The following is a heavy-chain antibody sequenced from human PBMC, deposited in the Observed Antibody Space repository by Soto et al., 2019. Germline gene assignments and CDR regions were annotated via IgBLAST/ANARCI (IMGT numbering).Heavy chain of an antibody. CDR3: EHRAGFHGNWNGGYFDF. J-gene: IGHJ4*02. CDR2: IYWDDDK. CDR1: GFSLSTSGVG. V-gene: IGHV2-5*02. D-gene: IGHD1-1*01. Sequence: QITLKESGPTRVKPTQPLTLTCTFSGFSLSTSGVGVGWIRQPPGKALERLALIYWDDDKRYSPSLKRRLTITKDTSKNQMILTMTTIDPVDTATHYCEHRAGFHGNWNGGYFDFWGQGALVTVSS.